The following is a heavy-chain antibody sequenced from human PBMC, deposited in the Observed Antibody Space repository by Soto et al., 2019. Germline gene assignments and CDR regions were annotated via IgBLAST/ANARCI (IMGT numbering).Heavy chain of an antibody. CDR1: GGTFSSYA. V-gene: IGHV1-69*13. CDR3: AVEDTAMVTYDY. Sequence: SVKVSCKASGGTFSSYAISWVRQAPGQGLEWMGGIIPIFGTANYAQKFQGRVTITADESTSTAYMELSSLRSEDTAVYYCAVEDTAMVTYDYWGQGTLVTVSS. J-gene: IGHJ4*02. D-gene: IGHD5-18*01. CDR2: IIPIFGTA.